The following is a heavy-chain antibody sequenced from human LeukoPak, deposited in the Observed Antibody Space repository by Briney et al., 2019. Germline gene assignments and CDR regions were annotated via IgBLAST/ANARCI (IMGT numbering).Heavy chain of an antibody. CDR3: ARGAPVRFDFSSGLTALFDP. Sequence: ASVKVSCKASGYTFTKYYVHWVRQAPGQGLEWMGIINRSGGGTNYAQKFQGRVTMTRDTSTSTVYMELSSLRSEDTAVHFCARGAPVRFDFSSGLTALFDPWGQGTLVPVYS. D-gene: IGHD3-3*01. J-gene: IGHJ5*02. CDR1: GYTFTKYY. V-gene: IGHV1-46*01. CDR2: INRSGGGT.